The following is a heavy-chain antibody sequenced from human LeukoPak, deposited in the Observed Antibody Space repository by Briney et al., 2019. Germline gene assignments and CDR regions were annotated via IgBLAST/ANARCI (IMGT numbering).Heavy chain of an antibody. V-gene: IGHV4-59*08. J-gene: IGHJ4*02. CDR3: ARRGSSSWRFDS. Sequence: PPETLSLTCTVSGGSISSYYWSWIRQPPGKGLEWIGYIYYSGRTNYNPSLKSRVTISVDTSKNQFSLKLSSVTAADTAVYYCARRGSSSWRFDSWGQGTLVTVSS. CDR2: IYYSGRT. D-gene: IGHD6-13*01. CDR1: GGSISSYY.